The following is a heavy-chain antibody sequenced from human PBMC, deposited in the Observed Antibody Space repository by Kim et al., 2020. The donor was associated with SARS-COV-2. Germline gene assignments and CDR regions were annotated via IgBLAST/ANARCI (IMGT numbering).Heavy chain of an antibody. V-gene: IGHV5-51*01. D-gene: IGHD6-19*01. CDR2: TYLGDSDT. CDR1: GYSFTSYW. CDR3: ARRDYNSGWFFDL. J-gene: IGHJ4*02. Sequence: GESLKISCKGSGYSFTSYWIGWVRQMPGKGLEWMGVTYLGDSDTGYSPSFEGQVTISADKSISTAYLQWSSLKASGTAMYYCARRDYNSGWFFDLWGQGTLVTVSS.